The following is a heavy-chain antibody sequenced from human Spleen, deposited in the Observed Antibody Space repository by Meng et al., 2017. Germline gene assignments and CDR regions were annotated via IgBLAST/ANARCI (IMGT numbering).Heavy chain of an antibody. Sequence: QVQLQQWGAGLLKPSETLSLTCAVSGGSISSSNWWNWVRQPPGKGLEWIGEIFHSGSTNYNPSLKSRVTISVDKSKNQFSLRLSSVTAADTAVYYCARDLSRDWYFDLWGRGTLVTVSS. CDR2: IFHSGST. J-gene: IGHJ2*01. D-gene: IGHD3-9*01. V-gene: IGHV4-4*02. CDR3: ARDLSRDWYFDL. CDR1: GGSISSSNW.